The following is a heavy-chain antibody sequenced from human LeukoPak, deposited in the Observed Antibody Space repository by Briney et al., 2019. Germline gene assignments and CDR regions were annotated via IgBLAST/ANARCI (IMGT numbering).Heavy chain of an antibody. D-gene: IGHD3-22*01. CDR1: GGSISSGDYY. CDR2: SYYSGST. J-gene: IGHJ4*02. Sequence: SQTLSLTCTLSGGSISSGDYYWSWIRQPPGKGLEWIGYSYYSGSTYYNSSLKSRVTISVDTSKNQFSLKLSSVTAADTAVYYCARAYDSSGYYLLGYWGQGTLVTVSS. CDR3: ARAYDSSGYYLLGY. V-gene: IGHV4-30-4*01.